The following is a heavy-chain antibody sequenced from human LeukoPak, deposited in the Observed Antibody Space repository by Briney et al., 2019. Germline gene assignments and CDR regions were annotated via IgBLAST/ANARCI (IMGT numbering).Heavy chain of an antibody. CDR3: ARDRGTMIRGDHGVGF. D-gene: IGHD3-10*01. CDR2: VYYSGST. V-gene: IGHV4-59*12. CDR1: GGSISSYY. J-gene: IGHJ4*02. Sequence: PSETLSLTCTVSGGSISSYYWSWIRQPPGKGLEWIGYVYYSGSTNYNPSLKSRVTISVDTSKNQFSLKLSSVTAADTAVYYCARDRGTMIRGDHGVGFWGQGTLVTVSS.